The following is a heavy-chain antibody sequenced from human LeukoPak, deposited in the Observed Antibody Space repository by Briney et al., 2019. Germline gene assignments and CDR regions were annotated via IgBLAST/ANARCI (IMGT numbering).Heavy chain of an antibody. Sequence: GSAVNVSCKASLGTFGRYVISWVRQAPGQELEWMGGIIPIYGKAHYAQKLQGRLTITADAYTSTVYMEMCTLRSPDTPMYYRAREGDTALVTGYFGLSGRGDLVTVSS. CDR1: LGTFGRYV. CDR2: IIPIYGKA. CDR3: AREGDTALVTGYFGL. J-gene: IGHJ2*01. D-gene: IGHD5-18*01. V-gene: IGHV1-69*13.